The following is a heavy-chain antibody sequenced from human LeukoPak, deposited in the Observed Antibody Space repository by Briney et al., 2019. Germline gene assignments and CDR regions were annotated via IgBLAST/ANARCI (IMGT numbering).Heavy chain of an antibody. CDR1: GYTFTGYY. J-gene: IGHJ4*02. CDR3: ARSAAMVRGVIGYYFDY. CDR2: IIPIFGTA. V-gene: IGHV1-69*13. Sequence: ASVKVSCKASGYTFTGYYLHWVRQAPGQGLEWMGGIIPIFGTANYAQKFQGRVTITADESTSTAYMELSSLRSEDTAVYYCARSAAMVRGVIGYYFDYWGQGTLVTVSS. D-gene: IGHD3-10*01.